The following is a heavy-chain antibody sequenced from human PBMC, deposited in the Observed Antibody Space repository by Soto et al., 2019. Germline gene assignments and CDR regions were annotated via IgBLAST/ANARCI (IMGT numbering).Heavy chain of an antibody. Sequence: QVQLQESGPGLVKPSETLSLTCAVSGGSINNYYWSWIRQPPGKGLEWIAYVHNNGRTNHNPSLKRRVTISADTSKNQFSLKLTSMTAADTAVYYCARGAGWYEYWGQGTLVTVSS. CDR1: GGSINNYY. D-gene: IGHD6-19*01. CDR3: ARGAGWYEY. V-gene: IGHV4-59*01. J-gene: IGHJ4*02. CDR2: VHNNGRT.